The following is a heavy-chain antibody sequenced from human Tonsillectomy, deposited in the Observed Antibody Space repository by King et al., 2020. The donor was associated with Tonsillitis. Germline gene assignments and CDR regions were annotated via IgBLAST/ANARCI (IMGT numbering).Heavy chain of an antibody. CDR2: ISSSSSYI. J-gene: IGHJ4*02. D-gene: IGHD6-19*01. V-gene: IGHV3-21*01. Sequence: VQLVESGGGLVKPGGSLRLSCAASGFTFSSYSMNWVRQAPGKGLEWVSSISSSSSYIYYADSVKGRFTISRDNAKNSLYLQMNSLRAEDTAVYYCARDLYSSASFDYWGQGTLVTVSS. CDR3: ARDLYSSASFDY. CDR1: GFTFSSYS.